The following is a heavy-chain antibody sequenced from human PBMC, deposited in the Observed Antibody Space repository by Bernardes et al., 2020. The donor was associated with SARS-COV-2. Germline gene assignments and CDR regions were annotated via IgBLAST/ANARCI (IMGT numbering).Heavy chain of an antibody. CDR2: INADNGNT. V-gene: IGHV1-3*01. J-gene: IGHJ6*02. Sequence: ASVKVSCKASGYTFTLYALHWVRQAPGQRLEWMGWINADNGNTKYSQKFQGRVTITRDTSASTAYMELSSLRSEDTAVYYCAGESPDYGDPNGMDVWGQGTTVTVSS. D-gene: IGHD4-17*01. CDR3: AGESPDYGDPNGMDV. CDR1: GYTFTLYA.